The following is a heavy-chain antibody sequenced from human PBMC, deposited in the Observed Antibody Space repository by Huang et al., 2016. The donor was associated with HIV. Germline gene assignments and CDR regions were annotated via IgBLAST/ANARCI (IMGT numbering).Heavy chain of an antibody. Sequence: QVQLQQWGAGLLKPSETLSLTCAVYGGSFSGYYWSWLRQSPGKGLEWIGDINHSGNTNYNPSLKSRLTISVDTSKNQFSLKLSSVTAADTAVYYCARERMMSWLDDHDAFDIWGQGTMVTVSS. CDR2: INHSGNT. CDR1: GGSFSGYY. J-gene: IGHJ3*02. V-gene: IGHV4-34*01. CDR3: ARERMMSWLDDHDAFDI. D-gene: IGHD1-1*01.